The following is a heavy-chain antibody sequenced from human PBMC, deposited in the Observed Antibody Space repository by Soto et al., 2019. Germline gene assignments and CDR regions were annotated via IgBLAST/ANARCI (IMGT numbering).Heavy chain of an antibody. CDR2: MNPNSGNT. J-gene: IGHJ5*02. D-gene: IGHD2-15*01. CDR3: ARSGDIVVVVAAQNWFDP. Sequence: ASVKVSCKASGYTFTSYDINWVRQATGQGLEWMGWMNPNSGNTGYAQKFQGRVTMTRNTSISTAYMELSSLRSEDTAVYYCARSGDIVVVVAAQNWFDPWGQGTLVTVS. CDR1: GYTFTSYD. V-gene: IGHV1-8*01.